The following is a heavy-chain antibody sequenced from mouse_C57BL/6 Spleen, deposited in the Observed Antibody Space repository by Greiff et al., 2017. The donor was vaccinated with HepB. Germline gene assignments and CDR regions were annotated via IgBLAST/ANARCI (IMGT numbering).Heavy chain of an antibody. CDR1: GYTFTSYW. CDR3: ARGDYSNQGDAMDY. D-gene: IGHD2-5*01. Sequence: QVQLQQPGAELVRPGSSVKLSCKASGYTFTSYWMDWVKQRPGQGLEWIGNIYPSDSEAHYNQKFKDKATLTVDKSSSTAYMQLSSLTSEDSAVYYCARGDYSNQGDAMDYWGQGTSVTVSS. V-gene: IGHV1-61*01. CDR2: IYPSDSEA. J-gene: IGHJ4*01.